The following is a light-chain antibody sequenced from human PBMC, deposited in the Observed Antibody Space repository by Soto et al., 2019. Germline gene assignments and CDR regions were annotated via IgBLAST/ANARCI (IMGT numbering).Light chain of an antibody. V-gene: IGLV2-14*02. J-gene: IGLJ3*02. Sequence: QSALTQPASVSGSPGQSITISCTGTNNDVGAFNLVSWYQQHPVKAPKLIIFGVTERPSGVPDRFFGSKSGTSASLAINGLQAEDEADYYCQPYDISLSGSGVFGGGTQLTVL. CDR1: NNDVGAFNL. CDR2: GVT. CDR3: QPYDISLSGSGV.